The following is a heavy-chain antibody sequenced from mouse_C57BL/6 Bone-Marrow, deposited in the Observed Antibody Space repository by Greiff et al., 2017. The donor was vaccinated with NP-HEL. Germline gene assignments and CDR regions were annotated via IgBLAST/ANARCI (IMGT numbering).Heavy chain of an antibody. D-gene: IGHD1-1*01. V-gene: IGHV1-63*01. Sequence: QVQLQQSGAELVRPGTSVKMSCKASGYTFTNYWIGWAKQRPGHGLEWIGDIYPGGGYTNYNEKFKGKATLTADKSSSTAYMQFSSLTSEDSAIYYCARGDYYGSEAWFAYWGQGTLVTVSA. J-gene: IGHJ3*01. CDR3: ARGDYYGSEAWFAY. CDR1: GYTFTNYW. CDR2: IYPGGGYT.